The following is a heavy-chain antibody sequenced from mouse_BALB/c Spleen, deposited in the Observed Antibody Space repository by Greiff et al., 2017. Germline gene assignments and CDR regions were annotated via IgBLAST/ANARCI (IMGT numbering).Heavy chain of an antibody. CDR1: GYTFTSYY. Sequence: QVQLQQSGPELVKPGASVKMSCKASGYTFTSYYIHWVKQRPGQGLEWIGWFYPGDGSTKYNEKFKGKTTLTADKSSSTAYMLLSSLTSEDSAIYFCAFYDGGAMDYWGQGTSVTVSS. CDR2: FYPGDGST. V-gene: IGHV1S56*01. J-gene: IGHJ4*01. CDR3: AFYDGGAMDY. D-gene: IGHD2-12*01.